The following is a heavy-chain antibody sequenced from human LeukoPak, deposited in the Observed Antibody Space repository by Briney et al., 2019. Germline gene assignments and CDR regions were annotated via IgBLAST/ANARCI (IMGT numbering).Heavy chain of an antibody. V-gene: IGHV3-21*01. CDR2: INDAGSHI. CDR1: GYSLSELT. CDR3: ARDPAHYLRYGYFDY. D-gene: IGHD4-17*01. Sequence: SCKVSGYSLSELTMHWVRQSPGKGLEWVSSINDAGSHIYYTDSVKGRFTISRDNAKNSLYLQMNSLRAEDSALYYCARDPAHYLRYGYFDYWGQGTLVTVSS. J-gene: IGHJ4*02.